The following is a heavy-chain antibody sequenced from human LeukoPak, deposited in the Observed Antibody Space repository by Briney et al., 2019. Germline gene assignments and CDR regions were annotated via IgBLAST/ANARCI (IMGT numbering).Heavy chain of an antibody. CDR3: VRDRVTMIGADAFDI. J-gene: IGHJ3*02. CDR2: IYYSGST. V-gene: IGHV4-30-4*01. CDR1: GGSISSGDYY. Sequence: SGTLSLTCTVSGGSISSGDYYWSWIRQPPGKGLEWFVYIYYSGSTYYNPSLKSRVTISVDTSKNHFSLKLSSVTAADTAVYYCVRDRVTMIGADAFDIWGQGTMVTVSS. D-gene: IGHD3-22*01.